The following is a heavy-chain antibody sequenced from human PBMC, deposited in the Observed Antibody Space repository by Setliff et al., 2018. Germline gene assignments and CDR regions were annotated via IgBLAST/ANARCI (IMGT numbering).Heavy chain of an antibody. CDR1: GFTFSNYA. CDR2: ISGGGSRT. Sequence: GESLKISCVASGFTFSNYAMTWVRQAPGKGLEWVSGISGGGSRTYYADSVKGRFTISRDNSKNTLYLQMNSLRAEDTAVYYCARDTSGRDALDIWGQGTMVTVSS. D-gene: IGHD3-10*01. J-gene: IGHJ3*02. V-gene: IGHV3-23*01. CDR3: ARDTSGRDALDI.